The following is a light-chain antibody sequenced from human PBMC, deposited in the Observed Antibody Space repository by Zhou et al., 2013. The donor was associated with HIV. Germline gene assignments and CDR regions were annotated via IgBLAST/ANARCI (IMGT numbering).Light chain of an antibody. V-gene: IGKV3-15*01. CDR1: QSVSSGY. J-gene: IGKJ4*01. Sequence: EIVLTQSPGTLSLSPGERATLSCRASQSVSSGYLAWYQQKPGQAPRLLIYGASTRATGIPTKFSGSGAWTEFTLTISSMQSEDFAIYYCQQYHNRPPALTFGGGTKVEIK. CDR2: GAS. CDR3: QQYHNRPPALT.